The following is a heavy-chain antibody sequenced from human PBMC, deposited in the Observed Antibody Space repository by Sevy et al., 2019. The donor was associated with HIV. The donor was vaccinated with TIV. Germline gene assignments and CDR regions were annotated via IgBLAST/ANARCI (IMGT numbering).Heavy chain of an antibody. Sequence: GGSLRLSCAASGFTFSSYWMSWVRQAPGKGLEWVANIKQDGSEKYYVDSVKGRFTISRDNTKNSLYLQMNSLRAEDTAVYYSARDRVKWLLFRYGMDVWGQGTTVTVSS. D-gene: IGHD3-3*01. V-gene: IGHV3-7*01. J-gene: IGHJ6*02. CDR3: ARDRVKWLLFRYGMDV. CDR2: IKQDGSEK. CDR1: GFTFSSYW.